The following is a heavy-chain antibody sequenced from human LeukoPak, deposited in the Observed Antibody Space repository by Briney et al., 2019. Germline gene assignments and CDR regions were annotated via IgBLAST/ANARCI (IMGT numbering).Heavy chain of an antibody. J-gene: IGHJ4*02. CDR2: INPSDSYT. Sequence: GESLRISCKGSGYIFTSYWISWVRQIPGKGLEWMGRINPSDSYTNYSPSFQGHVTISADKSISTAYLQWSSLKASDTAMYYCARGALTISSTLYYFDYWGQGTLVTVSS. CDR3: ARGALTISSTLYYFDY. CDR1: GYIFTSYW. V-gene: IGHV5-10-1*01. D-gene: IGHD3-9*01.